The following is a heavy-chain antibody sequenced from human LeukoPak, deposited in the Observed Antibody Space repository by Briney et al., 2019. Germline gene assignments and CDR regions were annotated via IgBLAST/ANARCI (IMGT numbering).Heavy chain of an antibody. J-gene: IGHJ4*02. Sequence: SETLSLTCTVSGGPISSYYWSWIRQPAGKGLERIGRIYTSGSTNYNPSLKSRVTMSVDTSKNQFSLKLSSVTAADTAVYYCARDSKRRLSNDYWGQGTLVTVSS. CDR2: IYTSGST. CDR1: GGPISSYY. D-gene: IGHD5-24*01. V-gene: IGHV4-4*07. CDR3: ARDSKRRLSNDY.